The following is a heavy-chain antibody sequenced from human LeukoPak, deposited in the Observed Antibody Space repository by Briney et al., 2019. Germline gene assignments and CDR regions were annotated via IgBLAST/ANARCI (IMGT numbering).Heavy chain of an antibody. D-gene: IGHD1-26*01. CDR3: ARDSSGSYYRMVDY. CDR1: GFTFSDYY. Sequence: PGGSLRLSCVASGFTFSDYYMSWIRQAPGKGLEWVSYISSSGSTIYYADSVKGRFTISRDNAKNSLYLQMNSLRAEDTAVYYCARDSSGSYYRMVDYWGQGTLVTVSS. J-gene: IGHJ4*02. V-gene: IGHV3-11*04. CDR2: ISSSGSTI.